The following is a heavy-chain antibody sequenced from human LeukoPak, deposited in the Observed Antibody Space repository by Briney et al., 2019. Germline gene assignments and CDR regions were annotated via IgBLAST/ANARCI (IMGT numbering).Heavy chain of an antibody. CDR1: GFSFSTYG. D-gene: IGHD3-3*01. CDR3: AKHIYGVVSIQQ. J-gene: IGHJ1*01. CDR2: IRYDGINE. V-gene: IGHV3-30*02. Sequence: GGSLRLSCAASGFSFSTYGMHWVRQAPGKGLDWVAYIRYDGINEYYADSVKGRFTISRDDSKNTPYLQMSSLKTEDTAVYCCAKHIYGVVSIQQWGQGTLVTVSS.